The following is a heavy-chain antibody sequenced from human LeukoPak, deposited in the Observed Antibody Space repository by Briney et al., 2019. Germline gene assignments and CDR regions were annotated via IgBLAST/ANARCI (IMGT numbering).Heavy chain of an antibody. V-gene: IGHV1-3*01. CDR2: XNAGNGKT. D-gene: IGHD4-17*01. CDR3: ARARWTSTVTTYYLDY. CDR1: GYIFSDYA. Sequence: ASVKVSCKSSGYIFSDYAIQWVRQAPGQGLEWXXXXNAGNGKTKYSQKFQGRVTIARETSASTAYMELSGLRSEDTAVYYCARARWTSTVTTYYLDYWGQGTLVTVSS. J-gene: IGHJ4*02.